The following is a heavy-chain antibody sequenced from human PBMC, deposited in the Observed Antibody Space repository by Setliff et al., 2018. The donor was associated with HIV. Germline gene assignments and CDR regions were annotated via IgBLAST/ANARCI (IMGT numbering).Heavy chain of an antibody. V-gene: IGHV4-59*12. CDR1: GGSISSYC. CDR2: ICDSGIT. D-gene: IGHD1-26*01. Sequence: PSETLSLTCTVSGGSISSYCWSWIRQPPGKGLEWIGYICDSGITKYSPSLKSRVTISVDRSKNQFSLKLSSVTAADTAVYYCARGGSGSPFDYWGQGTLVTVS. CDR3: ARGGSGSPFDY. J-gene: IGHJ4*02.